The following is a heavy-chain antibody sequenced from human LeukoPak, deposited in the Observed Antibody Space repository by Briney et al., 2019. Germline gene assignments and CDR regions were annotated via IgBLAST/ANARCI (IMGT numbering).Heavy chain of an antibody. Sequence: GSLRLSCAASGFTFSSYGMSWVREAPGKGLEWIGYIYYNGRTNYNPSLKSRLTISIDTSKNQFSMQLSSMTAADTALYYCARGTAMVNFDYWGQGTLVTVSS. CDR3: ARGTAMVNFDY. V-gene: IGHV4-59*01. D-gene: IGHD5-18*01. CDR1: GFTFSSYG. J-gene: IGHJ4*02. CDR2: IYYNGRT.